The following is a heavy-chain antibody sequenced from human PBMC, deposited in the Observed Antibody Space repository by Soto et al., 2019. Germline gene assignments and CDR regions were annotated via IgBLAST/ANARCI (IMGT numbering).Heavy chain of an antibody. CDR3: ARHNGPLYVGYYDDMDV. D-gene: IGHD3-16*01. CDR1: GGSISSSSYY. Sequence: SETRSLTCTGSGGSISSSSYYWGWIRQPPGKGLEWIGRIYYSGYTYYKPSLKSRGTISVDTSKNQFSLKLSSVTAADTAVYYCARHNGPLYVGYYDDMDVWGQGTTVT. J-gene: IGHJ6*02. V-gene: IGHV4-39*01. CDR2: IYYSGYT.